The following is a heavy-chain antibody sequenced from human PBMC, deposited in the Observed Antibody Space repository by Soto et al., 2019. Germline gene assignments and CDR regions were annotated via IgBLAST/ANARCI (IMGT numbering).Heavy chain of an antibody. CDR1: GGPIRSGSFY. J-gene: IGHJ4*02. Sequence: QLQMQESGPGLLKSSETLSLTCSVSGGPIRSGSFYWVWIRQPPGKGLEWIGSVFYTGGTSYNSTLKSRVAVLVDPSKNQFSLKLNSVTAADTAVYYRARWDDNHSKFDYWGQGALVTVS. CDR3: ARWDDNHSKFDY. D-gene: IGHD4-4*01. CDR2: VFYTGGT. V-gene: IGHV4-39*01.